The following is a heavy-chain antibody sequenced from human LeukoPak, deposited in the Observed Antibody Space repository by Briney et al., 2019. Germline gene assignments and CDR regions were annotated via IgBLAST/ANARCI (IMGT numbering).Heavy chain of an antibody. CDR3: ARDSRGYDYGFDY. V-gene: IGHV4-38-2*02. CDR2: IYHSGST. Sequence: SETLSLTCAVSGYSLSSGYYWGGIRRPPGKGLEWIGSIYHSGSTYYNPSLKSRVTISVDTSKNQFSLKLSSVTAADTAVYYCARDSRGYDYGFDYWGQGTLVTVSS. J-gene: IGHJ4*02. CDR1: GYSLSSGYY. D-gene: IGHD5-12*01.